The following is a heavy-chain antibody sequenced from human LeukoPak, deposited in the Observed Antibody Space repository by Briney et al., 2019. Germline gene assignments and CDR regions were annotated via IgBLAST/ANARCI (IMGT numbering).Heavy chain of an antibody. Sequence: ASVKVSCKASGYTFTSYGISWVRQAPGQGLEWMGWINAGNGDTKYSQNFQGRVTISRDTSATTVYMQLSSLRSEDTAVYYCARDISSSIDYWGQGTLVTVSS. CDR1: GYTFTSYG. D-gene: IGHD3-9*01. CDR3: ARDISSSIDY. CDR2: INAGNGDT. V-gene: IGHV1-3*01. J-gene: IGHJ4*02.